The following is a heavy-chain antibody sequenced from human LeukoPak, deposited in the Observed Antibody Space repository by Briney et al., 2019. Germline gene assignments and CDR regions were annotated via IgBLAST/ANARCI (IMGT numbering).Heavy chain of an antibody. Sequence: PSETLSLTCTVSGGSISSNYWSWIRQPPGQGLEWIGCRYDTGGNNYNPSLQNRVTISVATSKTQFSLKLTSVTASDTPVFYCARDSGSYSFQSWGQGTLVTVFS. CDR3: ARDSGSYSFQS. CDR2: RYDTGGN. J-gene: IGHJ5*02. D-gene: IGHD1-26*01. CDR1: GGSISSNY. V-gene: IGHV4-59*01.